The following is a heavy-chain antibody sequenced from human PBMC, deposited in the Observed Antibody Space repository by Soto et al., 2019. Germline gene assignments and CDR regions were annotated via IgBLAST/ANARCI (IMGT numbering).Heavy chain of an antibody. D-gene: IGHD2-21*02. CDR1: GDSISSDKW. CDR3: ARGGDWKFDY. CDR2: IYHSGRT. J-gene: IGHJ4*02. Sequence: QVQLQESGPGLVKPSGTLSLTCAVSGDSISSDKWWSWVRQPPGKGLEWIGEIYHSGRTNCNPSLKGRVTISVEKSKNQFSLELSSMTAADSAVYYCARGGDWKFDYGGQGSLVTVSS. V-gene: IGHV4-4*02.